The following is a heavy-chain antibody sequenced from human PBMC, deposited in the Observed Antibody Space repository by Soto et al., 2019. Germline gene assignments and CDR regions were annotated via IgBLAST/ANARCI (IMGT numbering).Heavy chain of an antibody. Sequence: GESLKISCAASGFTFSRYWMSWVRQAPGKGLEWVANIKVDGNEKDYVDSVKGRFTISRDNAKNSLYLQMSSLRAEDTAMYYCARDRIQLWLPDYWGQGTLVTVSS. CDR2: IKVDGNEK. D-gene: IGHD5-18*01. J-gene: IGHJ4*02. CDR3: ARDRIQLWLPDY. CDR1: GFTFSRYW. V-gene: IGHV3-7*01.